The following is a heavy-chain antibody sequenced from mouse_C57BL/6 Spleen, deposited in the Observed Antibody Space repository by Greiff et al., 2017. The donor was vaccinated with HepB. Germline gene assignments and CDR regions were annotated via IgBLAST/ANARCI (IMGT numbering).Heavy chain of an antibody. CDR1: GYTFTDYY. CDR2: IYPGSGNT. D-gene: IGHD1-1*01. J-gene: IGHJ4*01. Sequence: QVQLQQSGAELVRPGASVKLSCKASGYTFTDYYINWVKQRPGQGLEWIARIYPGSGNTYYNEKFKGKATLTAEKSSSTAYMQLSSLTSEDSAVYFCAREEYYYGSSSYGGYWGQGTSVTVSS. V-gene: IGHV1-76*01. CDR3: AREEYYYGSSSYGGY.